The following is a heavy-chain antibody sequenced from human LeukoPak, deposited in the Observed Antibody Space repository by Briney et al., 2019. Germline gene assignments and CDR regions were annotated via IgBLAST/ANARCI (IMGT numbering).Heavy chain of an antibody. Sequence: SQTLSLTCAVSGGSISSSTYSWGWIRQPPRKGLVWVGSIYYSGSTHYNPSLKSRVTISVDTSNNQFSLKLSSVAAADTAVYYCARPDRRYNWNGYFDYWGQGTLVTVSS. CDR3: ARPDRRYNWNGYFDY. CDR1: GGSISSSTYS. J-gene: IGHJ4*02. D-gene: IGHD1-1*01. CDR2: IYYSGST. V-gene: IGHV4-39*01.